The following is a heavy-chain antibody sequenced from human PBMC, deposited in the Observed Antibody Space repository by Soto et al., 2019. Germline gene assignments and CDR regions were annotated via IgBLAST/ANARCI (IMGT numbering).Heavy chain of an antibody. Sequence: GGSLRLSCAASGFTFSSYEMNWVRQAPGKGLEWVSYISSSGSTIYYADSVKGRFTISRDNAKNSLYLQMNSLRAEDTALYYCVRSPQPMIVVVITSRYGMDVWGRGTTVTVSS. CDR2: ISSSGSTI. J-gene: IGHJ6*02. CDR1: GFTFSSYE. D-gene: IGHD3-22*01. CDR3: VRSPQPMIVVVITSRYGMDV. V-gene: IGHV3-48*03.